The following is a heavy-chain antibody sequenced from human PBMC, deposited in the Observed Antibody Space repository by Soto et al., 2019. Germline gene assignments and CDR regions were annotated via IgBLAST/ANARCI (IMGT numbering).Heavy chain of an antibody. Sequence: SVTMSLTWTGSGDSISRGSYWAWIRQPPGKGPEWTASIYHGGTTFYNPSLKSRITISVDTSNNQFSLKLTSVTAADTAVYYCARFFVKGDAGHRDLHSVPTRRASDL. D-gene: IGHD3-3*01. CDR3: ARFFVKGDAGHRDLHSVPTRRASDL. J-gene: IGHJ2*01. CDR1: GDSISRGSY. V-gene: IGHV4-38-2*02. CDR2: IYHGGTT.